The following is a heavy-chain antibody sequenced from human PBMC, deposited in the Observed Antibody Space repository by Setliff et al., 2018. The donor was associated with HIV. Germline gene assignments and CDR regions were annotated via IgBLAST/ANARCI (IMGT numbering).Heavy chain of an antibody. J-gene: IGHJ6*02. CDR2: IIPIFGTP. Sequence: SVKVSCKASEDIFSDYAISWVRQAPGQGLEWMGGIIPIFGTPSYAQKFQGRVTITADESTTTAYMELTSLRSEDTAIYYCARGLVEMAYYGMDVWGQGTTVTVSS. CDR1: EDIFSDYA. CDR3: ARGLVEMAYYGMDV. D-gene: IGHD3-16*01. V-gene: IGHV1-69*13.